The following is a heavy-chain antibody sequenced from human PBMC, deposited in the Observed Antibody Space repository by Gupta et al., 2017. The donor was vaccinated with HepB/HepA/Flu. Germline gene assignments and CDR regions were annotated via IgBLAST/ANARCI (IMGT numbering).Heavy chain of an antibody. V-gene: IGHV3-30*18. CDR1: GFTFSSSG. CDR3: AKDESLIVGATTFWTSYYMDV. D-gene: IGHD1-26*01. Sequence: QVQLVESGGGVVQPGRSLRLSCAASGFTFSSSGMHWVRQAPGKGLEWVAVISYDGSNKYYADSVKGRFTISRDNSKNTLYLQMNSLRAEDTAVYYCAKDESLIVGATTFWTSYYMDVWGKGTTVTVSS. CDR2: ISYDGSNK. J-gene: IGHJ6*03.